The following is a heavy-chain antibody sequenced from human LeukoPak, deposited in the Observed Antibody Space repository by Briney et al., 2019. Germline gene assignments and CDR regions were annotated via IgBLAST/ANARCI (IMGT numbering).Heavy chain of an antibody. V-gene: IGHV3-72*01. D-gene: IGHD1-26*01. J-gene: IGHJ4*02. CDR2: TRNKANSYTT. CDR1: GFTFSDHY. Sequence: PGGSLRLSCAASGFTFSDHYMDWVRQAPGKGLEWVGRTRNKANSYTTEYAASVKGRFTISRDDSKNSLYLQMNSLKTEDTAVYYCARDLERGATWGQGTLVTVSS. CDR3: ARDLERGAT.